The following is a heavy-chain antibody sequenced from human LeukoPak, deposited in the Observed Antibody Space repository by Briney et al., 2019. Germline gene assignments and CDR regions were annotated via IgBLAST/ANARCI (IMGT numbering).Heavy chain of an antibody. CDR3: ARCGRGFSYGSSDY. Sequence: GGSLRLSCAASGFSFSDYYMTWIRQAPGKGLEWVSHISSSGSAIYYADSVKGRFTMSRDNAKNSLSLQMNSLRDEDTAVYYCARCGRGFSYGSSDYWGQGTLVTVSS. D-gene: IGHD5-18*01. CDR1: GFSFSDYY. V-gene: IGHV3-11*01. CDR2: ISSSGSAI. J-gene: IGHJ4*02.